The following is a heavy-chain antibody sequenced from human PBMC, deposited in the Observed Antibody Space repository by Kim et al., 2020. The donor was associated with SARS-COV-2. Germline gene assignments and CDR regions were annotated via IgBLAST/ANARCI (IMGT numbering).Heavy chain of an antibody. Sequence: NPSLKSRVTISVDTSKNQFSLKLSSVTAADTAVYYCAREGSRDGYSTNDYWGQGTLVTVSS. D-gene: IGHD2-15*01. V-gene: IGHV4-34*01. CDR3: AREGSRDGYSTNDY. J-gene: IGHJ4*02.